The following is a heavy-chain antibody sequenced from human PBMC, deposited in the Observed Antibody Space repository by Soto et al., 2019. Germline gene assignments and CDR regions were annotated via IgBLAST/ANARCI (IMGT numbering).Heavy chain of an antibody. J-gene: IGHJ6*02. CDR3: AREKHDFWSGYYAVGMDV. D-gene: IGHD3-3*01. CDR1: GGSISSGDYY. V-gene: IGHV4-30-4*01. Sequence: QVQLQESGPGLVKPSQTLSLTCTVSGGSISSGDYYWSWIRQPPGKGLEWIGYIYYSGSTYYNPSLKCRVTIAVDTSKNQFSLKLSSVTAADTAVYYCAREKHDFWSGYYAVGMDVWGQGTTVTVSS. CDR2: IYYSGST.